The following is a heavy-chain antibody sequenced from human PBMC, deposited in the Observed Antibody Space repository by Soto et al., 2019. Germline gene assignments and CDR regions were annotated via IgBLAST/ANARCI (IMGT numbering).Heavy chain of an antibody. Sequence: QVQLVQSGAEVKKPGSSVKVSCKASGGTFSSYAISWVRQAPGQGLEWMGGIIPIFGTANYAQKFQGRVTITADESTSIAYMELSSLRSEDTAVYYCASRGQSYYGFWGFDYWGQGTLVTVSS. D-gene: IGHD3-10*01. CDR2: IIPIFGTA. CDR1: GGTFSSYA. V-gene: IGHV1-69*12. CDR3: ASRGQSYYGFWGFDY. J-gene: IGHJ4*02.